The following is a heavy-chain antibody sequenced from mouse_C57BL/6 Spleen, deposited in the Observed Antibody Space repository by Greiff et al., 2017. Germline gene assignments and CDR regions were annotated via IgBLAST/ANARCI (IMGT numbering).Heavy chain of an antibody. D-gene: IGHD1-1*01. CDR2: INPSTGGT. Sequence: VQLQQSGPELVKPGASVKISCKASGYSFTGYYMNWVKQSPEKSLEWIGEINPSTGGTTYNQKFKAKATLTVDKSSSTAYMQLKSLTSEDSAVYYCARWSDYYGSSVDYWGQGTTLTVSS. CDR3: ARWSDYYGSSVDY. J-gene: IGHJ2*01. CDR1: GYSFTGYY. V-gene: IGHV1-42*01.